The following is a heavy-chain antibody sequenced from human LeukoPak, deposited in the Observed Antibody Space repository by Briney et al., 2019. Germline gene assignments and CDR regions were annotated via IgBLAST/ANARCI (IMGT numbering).Heavy chain of an antibody. CDR1: GYTFTSYA. D-gene: IGHD3-10*01. V-gene: IGHV1-3*01. Sequence: ASVKVSCKASGYTFTSYAMHWVRRAPGQRLEWMGWINAGNGNTKYSQKFQGRVTITRDTSASTAYMELSSLRSEDTAVYYCARVRSDYYYYYGMDVWGQGTTVTVSS. CDR2: INAGNGNT. CDR3: ARVRSDYYYYYGMDV. J-gene: IGHJ6*02.